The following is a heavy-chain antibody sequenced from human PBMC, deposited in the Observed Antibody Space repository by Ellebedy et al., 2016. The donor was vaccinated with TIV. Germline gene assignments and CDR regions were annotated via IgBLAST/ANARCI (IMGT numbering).Heavy chain of an antibody. Sequence: PGGSLRLSCAASEFTFSTYAMHWVRQAPGKGLEWVALISYDGSYKYYADSVKGRFTISRDNSKNTLYLQMKSLIAEDTAVYYCARGWFGEANVDFWGQGTLVTVSS. CDR2: ISYDGSYK. J-gene: IGHJ4*02. V-gene: IGHV3-30*04. CDR3: ARGWFGEANVDF. CDR1: EFTFSTYA. D-gene: IGHD3-10*01.